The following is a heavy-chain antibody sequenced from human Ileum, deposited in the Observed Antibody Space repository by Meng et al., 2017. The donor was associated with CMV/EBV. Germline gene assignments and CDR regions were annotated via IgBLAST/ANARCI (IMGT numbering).Heavy chain of an antibody. J-gene: IGHJ4*02. CDR2: ISPSGNI. Sequence: QVHLPEAGPGLVMPSETLSLTCTVSGDSISNYFWSWIRQSAGKKLEWIGRISPSGNINYIPSLKGRVTMSLDTSNNQIFLNLTSVTAADTALYYCARGESRGYYYFDYWGQGILVTVSS. CDR1: GDSISNYF. D-gene: IGHD3-22*01. V-gene: IGHV4-4*07. CDR3: ARGESRGYYYFDY.